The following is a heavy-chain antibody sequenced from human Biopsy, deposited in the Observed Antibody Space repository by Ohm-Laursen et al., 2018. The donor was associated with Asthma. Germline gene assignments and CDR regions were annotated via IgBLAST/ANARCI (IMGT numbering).Heavy chain of an antibody. J-gene: IGHJ6*02. Sequence: SSVKVSCKASGGMFGNYAISWVRQAPGQGLEWMGRINPNSGNTHYAHKFQGRVTMTRDTSISTVYMELTSLRSDDTAVYYCARAPQPQNYGSGNAQYGLDVWGQGTTVTVSS. CDR1: GGMFGNYA. D-gene: IGHD3-10*01. V-gene: IGHV1-2*06. CDR3: ARAPQPQNYGSGNAQYGLDV. CDR2: INPNSGNT.